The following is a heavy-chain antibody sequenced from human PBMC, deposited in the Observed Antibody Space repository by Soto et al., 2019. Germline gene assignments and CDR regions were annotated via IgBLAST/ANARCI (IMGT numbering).Heavy chain of an antibody. V-gene: IGHV3-48*01. J-gene: IGHJ5*02. CDR1: GFTFSSYS. Sequence: EVQLVESGGGLVQPGGSLRLSCAASGFTFSSYSMNWVRQAPGKGLEWVSDISSSSSTIYYADSVKGRFTISRDNAKNSPDLQMNSLRAEETAVYSCACHPGRIAEVGWFDPWGQGTLVTVSS. D-gene: IGHD6-13*01. CDR3: ACHPGRIAEVGWFDP. CDR2: ISSSSSTI.